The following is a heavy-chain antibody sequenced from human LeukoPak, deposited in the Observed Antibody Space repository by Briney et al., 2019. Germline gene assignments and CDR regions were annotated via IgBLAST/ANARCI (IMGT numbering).Heavy chain of an antibody. J-gene: IGHJ4*02. CDR1: GFTFTSYE. D-gene: IGHD5-24*01. V-gene: IGHV3-48*03. Sequence: GGSLRLSCAASGFTFTSYEMNSVRQAPGKGLDWVSYISSSGSTIYYADSVKGRFTISRDNAKTSLYLQMNSLRAEDTAVYYCAREGRWLQFLDYWGQGTLVTVSS. CDR2: ISSSGSTI. CDR3: AREGRWLQFLDY.